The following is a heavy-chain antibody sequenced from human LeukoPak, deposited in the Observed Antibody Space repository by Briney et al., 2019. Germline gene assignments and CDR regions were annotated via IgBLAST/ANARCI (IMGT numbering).Heavy chain of an antibody. D-gene: IGHD3-22*01. CDR3: ARYGYYDSSGTLDY. J-gene: IGHJ4*02. V-gene: IGHV4-61*01. CDR1: GGSFSSGSYY. Sequence: SETLSLTCTVSGGSFSSGSYYWSWIRQPPGKGLEWIGYIYYTGSTNYNPSLKSRVTISIDTSKNQFSLKLTSVTAADTAVYYCARYGYYDSSGTLDYWGQGTLVTVSS. CDR2: IYYTGST.